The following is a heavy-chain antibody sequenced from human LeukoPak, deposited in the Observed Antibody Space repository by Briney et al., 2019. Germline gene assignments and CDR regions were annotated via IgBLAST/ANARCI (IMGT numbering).Heavy chain of an antibody. CDR1: GYSLSELF. Sequence: ASVKVSCKVSGYSLSELFTHWVRQAPGKGLEWMGGFDPEDGEPMYAQKFQGRVTMTEDTSTDTAYMGLRSLRSEDTAEYYCATEKDELLDSWGQGTLVTVSS. D-gene: IGHD1-1*01. J-gene: IGHJ5*01. CDR3: ATEKDELLDS. CDR2: FDPEDGEP. V-gene: IGHV1-24*01.